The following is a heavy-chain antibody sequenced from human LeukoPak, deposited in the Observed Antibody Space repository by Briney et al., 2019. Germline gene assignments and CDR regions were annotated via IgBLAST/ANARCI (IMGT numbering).Heavy chain of an antibody. CDR3: ARSRGMVRGVNYFDY. CDR2: IYHSGST. Sequence: SETLSLTCTVSGYSISSGYYWGWIRQPPGKGLEWIGSIYHSGSTYYNPSLKSRVTISVDTSKNQFSLKLSSVTAADTAVYYCARSRGMVRGVNYFDYWGQGTLVTVSS. D-gene: IGHD3-10*01. CDR1: GYSISSGYY. V-gene: IGHV4-38-2*02. J-gene: IGHJ4*02.